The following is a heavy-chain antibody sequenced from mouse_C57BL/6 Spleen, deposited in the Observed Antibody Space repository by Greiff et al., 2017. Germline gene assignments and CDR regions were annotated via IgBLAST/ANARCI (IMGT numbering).Heavy chain of an antibody. D-gene: IGHD1-1*01. CDR3: ARDWYYGSSRYFDY. Sequence: EVKLMESGGGLVKPGGSLKLSCAASGFTFSSYAMSWVRQTPEKRLEWVATISDGGSYTYYPDNVKGRFTISRDNAKNNLYLQMSHLKSEDTAMYYCARDWYYGSSRYFDYWGQGTTLTVAS. V-gene: IGHV5-4*01. CDR1: GFTFSSYA. J-gene: IGHJ2*01. CDR2: ISDGGSYT.